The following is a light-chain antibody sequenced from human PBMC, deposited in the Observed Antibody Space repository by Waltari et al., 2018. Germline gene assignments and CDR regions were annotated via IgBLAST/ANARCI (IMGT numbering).Light chain of an antibody. CDR2: KDI. CDR1: LLPKKY. J-gene: IGLJ3*02. CDR3: FSATDNNDWV. Sequence: SYELTQPSSVSVSPGQTATITCSGDLLPKKYARWFQQKPGQAPVLWIYKDIGRPSGIPERFSGSSSGTTRTLTISGAQVEDEADYYCFSATDNNDWVFGGGTKLTVL. V-gene: IGLV3-27*01.